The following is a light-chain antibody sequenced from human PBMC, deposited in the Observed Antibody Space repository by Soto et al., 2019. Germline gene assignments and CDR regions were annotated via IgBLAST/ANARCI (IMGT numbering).Light chain of an antibody. CDR2: DAS. V-gene: IGKV3-15*01. CDR1: RTLGSN. CDR3: QHYNTWPLS. Sequence: ELVMTQSPATLSVSPGEIATLSCRASRTLGSNVAWYQQKPGQAPRLLIYDASTTASGAPARFSGGGSGTEFTLTISSLQSEDCAIYYCQHYNTWPLSFGGGTKVEI. J-gene: IGKJ4*01.